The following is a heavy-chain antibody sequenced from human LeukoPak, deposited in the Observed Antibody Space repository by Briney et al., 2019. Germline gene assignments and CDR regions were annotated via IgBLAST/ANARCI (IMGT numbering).Heavy chain of an antibody. J-gene: IGHJ4*02. CDR1: GYSISSGYY. Sequence: PSGTLSLTCAVSGYSISSGYYWGWIRQPPGKGLEWIGSIYHSGSTYYNPSLKSRVTISVDTSKNQFSLKLSSVTAADTAVYYCARFCSGGSCYGAPFDYWGQGTLVTVSS. D-gene: IGHD2-15*01. V-gene: IGHV4-38-2*01. CDR2: IYHSGST. CDR3: ARFCSGGSCYGAPFDY.